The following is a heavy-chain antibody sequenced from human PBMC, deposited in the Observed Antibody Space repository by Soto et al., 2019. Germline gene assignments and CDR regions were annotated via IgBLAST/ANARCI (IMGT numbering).Heavy chain of an antibody. CDR1: GGSTSSSSYY. D-gene: IGHD3-3*01. J-gene: IGHJ5*02. V-gene: IGHV4-39*01. Sequence: PSETLSLTCTVSGGSTSSSSYYWGWIRRPPGKGLEWIGSIYYSGSTYYNPSLKSRVTISVDTSKNQFSLKLSSVTAADTAVYYCARSGVGGVVIIPNWFDPWGQGTLVTVSS. CDR2: IYYSGST. CDR3: ARSGVGGVVIIPNWFDP.